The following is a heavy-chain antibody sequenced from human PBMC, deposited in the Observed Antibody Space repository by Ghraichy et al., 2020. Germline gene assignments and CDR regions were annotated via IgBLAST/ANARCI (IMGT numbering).Heavy chain of an antibody. Sequence: GGSLRLSCAASGFTFSNYWMAWARQAPGKGLDWVANIKPDGRETYYVDSVKGRFTISRDNAKNSLYLQMSSLRAEDTAVYYCTRGGTREFDYWGQGTLVTGSS. CDR3: TRGGTREFDY. D-gene: IGHD3-16*01. CDR1: GFTFSNYW. CDR2: IKPDGRET. V-gene: IGHV3-7*01. J-gene: IGHJ4*02.